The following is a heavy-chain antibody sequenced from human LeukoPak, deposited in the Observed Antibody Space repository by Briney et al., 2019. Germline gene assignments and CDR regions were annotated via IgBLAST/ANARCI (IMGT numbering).Heavy chain of an antibody. CDR1: GGSISSYY. D-gene: IGHD1-26*01. V-gene: IGHV4-59*01. Sequence: SETLSLTCTVSGGSISSYYWSWIREPPGKGLEWIGYIYYSGSTNYNPSLKSRVTISVDTSKNQFSLKLSSVTAADTAVYYCAREIPGIVGATYFDYWGQGTLVTVSS. CDR3: AREIPGIVGATYFDY. J-gene: IGHJ4*02. CDR2: IYYSGST.